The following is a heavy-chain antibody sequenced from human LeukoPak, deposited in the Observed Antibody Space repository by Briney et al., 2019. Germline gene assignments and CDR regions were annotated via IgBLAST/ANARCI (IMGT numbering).Heavy chain of an antibody. V-gene: IGHV4-59*01. J-gene: IGHJ3*02. Sequence: PSETLSLTCTVSGGSINSDYWSWIRQPPGKGLEWIGYIYYSGSTNQNPSLKSRVTISVDTSKNQFSLKLTSVTAADTAVYYCAREDVGADAFDIWGPGTMVTVSS. CDR3: AREDVGADAFDI. CDR1: GGSINSDY. D-gene: IGHD1-26*01. CDR2: IYYSGST.